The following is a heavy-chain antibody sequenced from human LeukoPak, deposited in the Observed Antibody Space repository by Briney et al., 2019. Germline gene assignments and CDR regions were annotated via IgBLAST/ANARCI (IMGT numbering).Heavy chain of an antibody. J-gene: IGHJ4*02. Sequence: PSETLSLTCAVYGGSFRGYYWSWIRQPPGKGREWIGEINHSGSTNYNPSLKSRVTISVDTSKNQFSLKLSSVTAADTAVYYCARYSYYDILTGYSTSWYFDYWGQGTLVTVSS. V-gene: IGHV4-34*01. CDR3: ARYSYYDILTGYSTSWYFDY. D-gene: IGHD3-9*01. CDR2: INHSGST. CDR1: GGSFRGYY.